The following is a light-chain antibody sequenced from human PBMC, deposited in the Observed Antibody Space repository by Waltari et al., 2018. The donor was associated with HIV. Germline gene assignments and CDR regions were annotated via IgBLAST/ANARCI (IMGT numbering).Light chain of an antibody. CDR2: ADK. Sequence: KFILTQPHSVSDSPGKTVTISCTRSGGTIGNKFAQWYQRRMGGSPVNVIYADKERPSGVPSRFSGSVDYSSNSASLTIAELKTEDEADYYCQCYDRDNVVFGGGTKLTV. J-gene: IGLJ3*02. V-gene: IGLV6-57*01. CDR3: QCYDRDNVV. CDR1: GGTIGNKF.